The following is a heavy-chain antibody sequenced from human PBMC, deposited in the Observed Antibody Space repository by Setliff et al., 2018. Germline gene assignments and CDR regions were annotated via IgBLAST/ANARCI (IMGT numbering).Heavy chain of an antibody. Sequence: TSETLSLTCTVSGGSISSSSYYWGWIRQPPGKGLEWIGSIYYSGSTYYNPSLKSRVTISVDTSKNQFSLKLSSVTAADTAVYYCARQVVGARIDYYYMDVWGKGTTVTSP. D-gene: IGHD1-26*01. CDR1: GGSISSSSYY. V-gene: IGHV4-39*01. CDR3: ARQVVGARIDYYYMDV. CDR2: IYYSGST. J-gene: IGHJ6*03.